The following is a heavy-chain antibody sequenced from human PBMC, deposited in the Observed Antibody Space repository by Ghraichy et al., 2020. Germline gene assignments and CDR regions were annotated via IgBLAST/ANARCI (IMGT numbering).Heavy chain of an antibody. D-gene: IGHD6-13*01. CDR1: SGSVSGGTYY. Sequence: SETLSLTCTSSSGSVSGGTYYWSWIRQSPGGRLEWIGYIFSTGGTNYNPSLESRVTISLDTTENHMSLTVTSVTAADTAVYFCARSAATRRPFDYWGQGTLVTVSS. V-gene: IGHV4-61*03. CDR2: IFSTGGT. J-gene: IGHJ4*02. CDR3: ARSAATRRPFDY.